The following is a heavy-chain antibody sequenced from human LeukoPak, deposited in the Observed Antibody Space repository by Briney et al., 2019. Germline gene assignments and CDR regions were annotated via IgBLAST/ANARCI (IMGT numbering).Heavy chain of an antibody. D-gene: IGHD6-19*01. CDR3: ARANRPFHTSGWYKDY. Sequence: GGSLRLSCAASGFTFSSYAMHWVRQAPGKGLEWVALISYDGSGQYYTESVKGRFTISRDNSKNTLYLQVNSLRVEDTAVYYCARANRPFHTSGWYKDYRGQGTLVTVSS. V-gene: IGHV3-30-3*01. J-gene: IGHJ4*02. CDR2: ISYDGSGQ. CDR1: GFTFSSYA.